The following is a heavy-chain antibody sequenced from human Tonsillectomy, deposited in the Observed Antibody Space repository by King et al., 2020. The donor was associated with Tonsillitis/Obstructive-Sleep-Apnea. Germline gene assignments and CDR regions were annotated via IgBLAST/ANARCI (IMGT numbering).Heavy chain of an antibody. CDR1: GGSFSDYY. CDR2: INNSGST. CDR3: ARAEAVAGAIFDY. D-gene: IGHD4-17*01. J-gene: IGHJ4*02. V-gene: IGHV4-34*01. Sequence: VQLQQWGARLLKPSETLSLTCAVYGGSFSDYYWSWIRQPPGKGLEWIGEINNSGSTNYNPSLKSRVTISVDTSKNHVSLKLSSVTAADTAVYYCARAEAVAGAIFDYWGQGTLVTVSS.